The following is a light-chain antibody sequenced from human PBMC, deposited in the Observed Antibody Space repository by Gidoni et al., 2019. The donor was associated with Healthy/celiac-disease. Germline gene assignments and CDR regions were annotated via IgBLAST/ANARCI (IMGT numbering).Light chain of an antibody. CDR2: DDR. V-gene: IGLV3-21*02. Sequence: SYVLTQPPSVSVAPGQTARITCGGNNIGSQSVHWSQQQPGQAPVLVVDDDRDRPSGIPERCSGSNSGNTATLTISRVEAGDEADYYCQVWDSSSDHVVFGGGTKLTVL. J-gene: IGLJ2*01. CDR3: QVWDSSSDHVV. CDR1: NIGSQS.